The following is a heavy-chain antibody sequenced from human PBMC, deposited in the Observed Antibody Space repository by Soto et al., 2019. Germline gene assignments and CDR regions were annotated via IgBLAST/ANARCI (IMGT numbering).Heavy chain of an antibody. CDR2: INPFKGDT. V-gene: IGHV1-18*01. Sequence: ASVKVSCKASGYTFSTYGITWVRQAPGQGLDWMGWINPFKGDTNSAARFQDRVTMTTDTSTRTAYMELRSLRSDDTAVYYCARVKVPAAILGAFDPWGQGTLVTVSS. D-gene: IGHD2-2*02. CDR3: ARVKVPAAILGAFDP. CDR1: GYTFSTYG. J-gene: IGHJ3*01.